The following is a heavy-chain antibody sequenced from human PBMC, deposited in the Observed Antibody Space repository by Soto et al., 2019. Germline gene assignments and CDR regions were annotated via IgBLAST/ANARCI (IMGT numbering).Heavy chain of an antibody. CDR2: INPNSGGT. Sequence: ASVTVSCTASRDPFTGYYMHWVRQAPGQGLEWIGWINPNSGGTNYAQKFRGRVTMTRDTSISTAYMELRRLRSDDTAVYYCARDFCTNGVCYTHAYWGQGTLVTVSS. J-gene: IGHJ4*02. CDR3: ARDFCTNGVCYTHAY. V-gene: IGHV1-2*02. CDR1: RDPFTGYY. D-gene: IGHD2-8*01.